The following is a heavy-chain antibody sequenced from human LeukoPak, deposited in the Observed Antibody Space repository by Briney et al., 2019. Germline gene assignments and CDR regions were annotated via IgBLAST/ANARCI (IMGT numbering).Heavy chain of an antibody. V-gene: IGHV1-18*01. CDR2: ISAYNGNT. Sequence: ASVKVSCKASGYTFTSYGISWVRQAPGQGLEWMGWISAYNGNTNYAQKLQGRVTMTEDTSTDTAYMELSSLRSEDTAVYYCATEHRGSGSYYHSRPFDYWGQGTLVTVSS. J-gene: IGHJ4*02. D-gene: IGHD3-10*01. CDR3: ATEHRGSGSYYHSRPFDY. CDR1: GYTFTSYG.